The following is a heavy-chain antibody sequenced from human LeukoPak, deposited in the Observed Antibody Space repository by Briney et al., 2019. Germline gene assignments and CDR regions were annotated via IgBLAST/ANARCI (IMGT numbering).Heavy chain of an antibody. D-gene: IGHD3-10*01. CDR2: VYPGDSDT. J-gene: IGHJ6*02. Sequence: GESLKISCKGSGYSFTSYWIGWVRQMPGKGLEWMGIVYPGDSDTRYSPSFQGQVITSADKSISTAYLQWSSLKASDTAMYYCARTYYYDSGRSGVDVWGQGTSVTVSS. V-gene: IGHV5-51*01. CDR3: ARTYYYDSGRSGVDV. CDR1: GYSFTSYW.